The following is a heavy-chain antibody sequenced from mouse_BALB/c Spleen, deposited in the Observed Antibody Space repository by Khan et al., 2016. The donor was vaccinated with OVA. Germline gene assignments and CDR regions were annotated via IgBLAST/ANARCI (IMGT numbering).Heavy chain of an antibody. CDR1: GFTFSTYG. CDR3: TKLAYYYGSEGFAY. J-gene: IGHJ3*01. CDR2: VSTGGSYT. V-gene: IGHV5-6*01. Sequence: EVELVESGGDLVKPGGSLKLSCAASGFTFSTYGMSWVRQAPDKRLEWVATVSTGGSYTYYPDSVKGRFTSSRDNAKNTLYLQMSGLRSEDTAMFYCTKLAYYYGSEGFAYWGQGTLVTVSA. D-gene: IGHD1-1*01.